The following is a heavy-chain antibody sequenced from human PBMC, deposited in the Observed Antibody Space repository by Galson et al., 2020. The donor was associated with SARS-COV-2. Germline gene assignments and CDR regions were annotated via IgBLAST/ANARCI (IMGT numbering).Heavy chain of an antibody. J-gene: IGHJ6*03. Sequence: GGSLRLSCAASGFTFSDYYMSWIRQAPGKGLEWVSYISFSGDTIHYADSVKGRFTISRDNAKNSLYLQMNSIRVEDTALYYCARGHFESSGDYWGGNYYHYMDVWGKGTTVTVSS. D-gene: IGHD3-22*01. CDR2: ISFSGDTI. CDR1: GFTFSDYY. CDR3: ARGHFESSGDYWGGNYYHYMDV. V-gene: IGHV3-11*01.